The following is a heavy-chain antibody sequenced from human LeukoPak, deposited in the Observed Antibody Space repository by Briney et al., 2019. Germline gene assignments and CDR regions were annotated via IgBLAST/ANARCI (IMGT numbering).Heavy chain of an antibody. CDR3: AARGDGYNNWYFDL. J-gene: IGHJ2*01. V-gene: IGHV4-59*01. D-gene: IGHD5-24*01. Sequence: ETLSLTCTASGGSISSYYWSWIRQPPGNRLEWIGHIYCSGSTNYSPSLKSPVPISLDTSKIQFSLNLSSVTAADTAVYYCAARGDGYNNWYFDLWGRGTLVTVSS. CDR1: GGSISSYY. CDR2: IYCSGST.